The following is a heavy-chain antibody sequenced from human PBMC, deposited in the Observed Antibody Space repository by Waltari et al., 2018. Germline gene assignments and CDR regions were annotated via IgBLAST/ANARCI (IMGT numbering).Heavy chain of an antibody. CDR3: ATHPGKWEPFDY. V-gene: IGHV4-34*01. D-gene: IGHD1-26*01. Sequence: QVQLQQWGAGLLKPSETLSLTCAVYGGSFSGYYWSWIRQPPGKGLEWIGEINHSGSTNYNPSLKSRGTISVDTSKNQFSLKLSSVTAADTAVYYCATHPGKWEPFDYWGQGTLVTVSS. J-gene: IGHJ4*02. CDR1: GGSFSGYY. CDR2: INHSGST.